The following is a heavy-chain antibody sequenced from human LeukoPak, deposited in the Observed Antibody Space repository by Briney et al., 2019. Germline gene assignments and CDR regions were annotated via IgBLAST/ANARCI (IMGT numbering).Heavy chain of an antibody. CDR3: AKPRDIVVVPAAISY. Sequence: PGGSLRLSCAASGFTFSSYAMSWVRQAPGKGLEWVSAISGSGGSTYYADSVKGRFTISRDNSKNTLYLQMNSLSAEDTAVYYCAKPRDIVVVPAAISYWGQGTLVTVSS. D-gene: IGHD2-2*02. CDR1: GFTFSSYA. CDR2: ISGSGGST. V-gene: IGHV3-23*01. J-gene: IGHJ4*02.